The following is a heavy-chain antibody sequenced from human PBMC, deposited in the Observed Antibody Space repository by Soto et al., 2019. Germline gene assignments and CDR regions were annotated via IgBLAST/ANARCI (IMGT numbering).Heavy chain of an antibody. CDR3: ARGGSWYDF. CDR1: GYSFGLYY. J-gene: IGHJ4*02. V-gene: IGHV1-2*02. D-gene: IGHD6-13*01. CDR2: ISPNSGAT. Sequence: ASVKVSCKVSGYSFGLYYINWIRQAPGEGPEWMGWISPNSGATSYAQKYEGRVTMTRDTSITTVFMELTSLTSDDTAVYFCARGGSWYDFWGQGTPVTVSS.